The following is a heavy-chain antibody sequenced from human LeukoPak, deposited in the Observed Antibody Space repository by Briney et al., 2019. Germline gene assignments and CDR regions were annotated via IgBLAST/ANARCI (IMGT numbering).Heavy chain of an antibody. D-gene: IGHD3-22*01. CDR3: AGFLYDNSGDAFHL. V-gene: IGHV1-69*01. J-gene: IGHJ3*01. CDR1: GCSFTFTSHA. CDR2: HLPLYGSS. Sequence: GSSVTVSFKASGCSFTFTSHAISGVRQAPGQGLEWMGGHLPLYGSSKSPHKFQGRLPITSAESTRTLSMGLSSLRPEDSAVPYCAGFLYDNSGDAFHLWGEGTMLTVSS.